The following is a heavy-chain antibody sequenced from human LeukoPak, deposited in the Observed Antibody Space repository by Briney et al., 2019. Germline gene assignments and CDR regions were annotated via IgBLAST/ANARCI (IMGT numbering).Heavy chain of an antibody. V-gene: IGHV3-7*01. CDR2: INLSGSAQ. J-gene: IGHJ4*02. CDR3: AAWGLHNY. D-gene: IGHD7-27*01. CDR1: GFAFSAYW. Sequence: PGESLRLSCSASGFAFSAYWMNWVRQAPGKGPEWVANINLSGSAQYYVDSVKGRCTISRDNAKSSLYLQMNSLRVEDTAVYYCAAWGLHNYWGQGTLVTVSS.